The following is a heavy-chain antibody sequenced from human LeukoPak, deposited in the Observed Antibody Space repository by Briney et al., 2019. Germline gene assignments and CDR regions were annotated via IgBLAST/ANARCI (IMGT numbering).Heavy chain of an antibody. CDR2: ISYDGSEK. CDR3: AREGNSGYYPY. Sequence: GGSLRLSCAASGLTFSSYPMHWVRQAPGKGLEWVAVISYDGSEKHYADPVKGRYTISRDNSKNTLYLQMSSLRAEDTAMYYCAREGNSGYYPYWGQGILVTVSS. CDR1: GLTFSSYP. D-gene: IGHD3-22*01. V-gene: IGHV3-30-3*01. J-gene: IGHJ4*02.